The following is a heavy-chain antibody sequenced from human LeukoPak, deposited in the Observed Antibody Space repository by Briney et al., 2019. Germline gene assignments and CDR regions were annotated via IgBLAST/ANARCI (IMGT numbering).Heavy chain of an antibody. CDR1: GYTFTSYG. Sequence: ASVKVSCKASGYTFTSYGISWVRQAPGQGLEWMGWISAYNGNTNYAQKLQGRVTMTTDTSTSTAYMELRSLRPDDTAVYYCARGTIAAAGSNWFDPWGQGTLVTVSS. CDR2: ISAYNGNT. V-gene: IGHV1-18*04. D-gene: IGHD6-13*01. J-gene: IGHJ5*02. CDR3: ARGTIAAAGSNWFDP.